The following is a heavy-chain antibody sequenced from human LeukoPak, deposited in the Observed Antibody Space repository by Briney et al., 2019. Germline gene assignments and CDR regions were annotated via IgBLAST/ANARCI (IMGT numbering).Heavy chain of an antibody. CDR3: AREVEGAFDI. V-gene: IGHV3-13*05. Sequence: GGSLRLSCAASGFTFRSYDMHWVRQVTGKGLEWVSGIGTAGDPYYSGSVKGRFSISRENTKDSCYLQMNSLRVGDTAVYYCAREVEGAFDIWGQGTMVTVSS. J-gene: IGHJ3*02. CDR2: IGTAGDP. CDR1: GFTFRSYD.